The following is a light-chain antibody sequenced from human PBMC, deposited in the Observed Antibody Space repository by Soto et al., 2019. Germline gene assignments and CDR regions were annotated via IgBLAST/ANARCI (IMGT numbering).Light chain of an antibody. J-gene: IGKJ1*01. CDR3: QNYNSAPWT. CDR1: LNIGDS. V-gene: IGKV1-27*01. Sequence: DIETTQSPSSLSASVGDRFTITCRASLNIGDSLSWYQQKPGQVPNLLIYAASTLQSGVPSRFTGSGSGTDFTLTITGLQPEDFATYYCQNYNSAPWTFGRGTKVDIK. CDR2: AAS.